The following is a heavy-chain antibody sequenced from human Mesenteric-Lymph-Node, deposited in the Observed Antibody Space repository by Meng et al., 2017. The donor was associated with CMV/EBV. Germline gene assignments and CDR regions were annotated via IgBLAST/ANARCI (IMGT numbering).Heavy chain of an antibody. D-gene: IGHD3-22*01. CDR1: GFTFSSYA. CDR3: VRVLVVIDFDY. V-gene: IGHV3-30-3*01. Sequence: GESLKISCAASGFTFSSYAMHWVRQAPGKGLEWVAVISYDGSNKYYADSVKGRFTISRDNSKNTLYLQMNSLRAEDTAVYYCVRVLVVIDFDYWGQGTLVTVSS. J-gene: IGHJ4*02. CDR2: ISYDGSNK.